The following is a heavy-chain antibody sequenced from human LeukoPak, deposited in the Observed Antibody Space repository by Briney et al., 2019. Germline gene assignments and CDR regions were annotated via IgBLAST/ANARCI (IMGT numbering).Heavy chain of an antibody. Sequence: ASETLSLTCAVYGGSFSGYYWSWIRQPPGKGLEWIGEINHSGSTNYNPSLKSRVTISVDTSKNQFSLKLSSVAAADTAVYYCARAGVHCSSTSCYAGWFDYWGQGTLVTVSS. V-gene: IGHV4-34*01. D-gene: IGHD2-2*01. J-gene: IGHJ4*02. CDR1: GGSFSGYY. CDR3: ARAGVHCSSTSCYAGWFDY. CDR2: INHSGST.